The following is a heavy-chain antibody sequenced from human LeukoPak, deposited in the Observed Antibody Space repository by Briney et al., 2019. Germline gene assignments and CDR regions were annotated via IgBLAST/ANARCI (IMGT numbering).Heavy chain of an antibody. J-gene: IGHJ4*02. D-gene: IGHD6-19*01. CDR3: ARVDTRGGWYSYFDY. V-gene: IGHV4-30-2*06. CDR2: IWPSGST. CDR1: GGSISSGPYF. Sequence: SETLSLTCSVSGGSISSGPYFWSWIRQSPGQGLEWIGYIWPSGSTNYNPSLSGRVAISLDKSRNHFTLMVTAVTAADTAFYYCARVDTRGGWYSYFDYWGQGTLVTVSS.